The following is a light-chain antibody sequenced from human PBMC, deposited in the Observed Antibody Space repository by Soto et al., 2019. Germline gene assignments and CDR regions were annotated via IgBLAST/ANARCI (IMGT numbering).Light chain of an antibody. J-gene: IGKJ2*01. V-gene: IGKV1-5*01. Sequence: DIQMTQSPSTLSASVGDRVTITCRASQSISSWLVWYQQKPGKAPKLLIYDASSLESGVPSRFSGSGSGTEFTLTISSLQPDDFATYYCQQYNSYPGYTFGQGTKLEIK. CDR1: QSISSW. CDR2: DAS. CDR3: QQYNSYPGYT.